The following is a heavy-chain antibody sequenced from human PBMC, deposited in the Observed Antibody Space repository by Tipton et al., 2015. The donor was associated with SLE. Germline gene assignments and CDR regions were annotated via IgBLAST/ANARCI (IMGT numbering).Heavy chain of an antibody. Sequence: LRLSCAVYGGSFSGYYWSWIRQPPGKGLEWIGEINHSGSTNYNPSLKSRVTISVDTSKNQFSLKLSSVTAADTAVYYCARGEGQWLVYWGQGTLVTVSS. D-gene: IGHD6-19*01. V-gene: IGHV4-34*01. CDR1: GGSFSGYY. CDR2: INHSGST. CDR3: ARGEGQWLVY. J-gene: IGHJ4*02.